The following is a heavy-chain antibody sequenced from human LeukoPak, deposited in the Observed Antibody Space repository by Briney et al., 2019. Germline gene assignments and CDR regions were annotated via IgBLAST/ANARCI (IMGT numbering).Heavy chain of an antibody. J-gene: IGHJ4*02. V-gene: IGHV3-23*01. D-gene: IGHD1-14*01. CDR2: ISGSGDST. Sequence: GGSLRLSCAASGFTFSTYAMTWVRQAPGQGLEWVSSISGSGDSTYYADSVKGRFTISRDTSKNAVYLQMNSLRAEDTAVYYCAKDSSTSAGTCFDYWGQGTLVTVSS. CDR3: AKDSSTSAGTCFDY. CDR1: GFTFSTYA.